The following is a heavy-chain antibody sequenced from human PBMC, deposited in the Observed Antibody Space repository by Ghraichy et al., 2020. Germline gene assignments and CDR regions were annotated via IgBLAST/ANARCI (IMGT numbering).Heavy chain of an antibody. CDR3: VRRHLVTYTMDV. D-gene: IGHD6-13*01. CDR1: GFTFSDHY. V-gene: IGHV3-72*01. Sequence: GESLNISCAASGFTFSDHYMDWVRQAPGKGLEWVARSRNKASYYTTEYVASVKGRFTVSRDDSENSLFLQMNSLKIEDTAVYYCVRRHLVTYTMDVWGQGTTVTVSS. CDR2: SRNKASYYTT. J-gene: IGHJ6*02.